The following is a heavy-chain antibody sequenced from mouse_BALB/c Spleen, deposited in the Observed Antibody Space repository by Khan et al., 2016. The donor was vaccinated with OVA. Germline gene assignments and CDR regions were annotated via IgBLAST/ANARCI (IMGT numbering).Heavy chain of an antibody. Sequence: QVQLKQSGPGLVAPSQNLSITCTVSGFSLSDYGVSWIRQPPGKGLEWLGVIWGGGSTYYNSALKSRLNISKDNSKSQVFLKMSSLQSDDTAMFYCAKGVWSYYYTLDYWGQGTSVTVS. CDR3: AKGVWSYYYTLDY. J-gene: IGHJ4*01. CDR1: GFSLSDYG. V-gene: IGHV2-6-5*01. CDR2: IWGGGST.